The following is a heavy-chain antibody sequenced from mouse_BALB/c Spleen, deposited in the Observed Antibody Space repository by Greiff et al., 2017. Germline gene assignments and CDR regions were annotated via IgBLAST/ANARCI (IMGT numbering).Heavy chain of an antibody. D-gene: IGHD2-2*01. CDR1: GYTFTSYT. J-gene: IGHJ2*01. CDR2: INPSSGYT. Sequence: VKLQESAAELARPGASVKMSCKASGYTFTSYTMHWVKQRPGQGLEWIGYINPSSGYTEYNQKFKDKTTLTADKSSSTAYMQLSSLTSEDSAVYYCARFGTYGYDGDDYWGQGTTLTVSS. V-gene: IGHV1-4*02. CDR3: ARFGTYGYDGDDY.